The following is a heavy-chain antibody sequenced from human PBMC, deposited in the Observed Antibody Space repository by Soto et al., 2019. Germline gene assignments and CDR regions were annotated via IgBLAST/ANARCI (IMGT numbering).Heavy chain of an antibody. CDR2: IYYSGST. V-gene: IGHV4-59*08. CDR3: ARHGRYFGSGFLMDV. D-gene: IGHD3-10*01. CDR1: GGSISSYY. J-gene: IGHJ6*02. Sequence: SETLSLTCTVSGGSISSYYWSWIRQPPGKGLEWIGYIYYSGSTNYNPSLKSRVTISVDTSKKQFSLKLSSVTAADTAVYYFARHGRYFGSGFLMDVCGQRTTVTVSS.